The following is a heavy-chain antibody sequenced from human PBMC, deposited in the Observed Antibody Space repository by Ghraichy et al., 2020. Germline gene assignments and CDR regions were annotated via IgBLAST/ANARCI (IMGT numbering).Heavy chain of an antibody. CDR2: ISGSGGST. CDR1: GFTFSSYA. V-gene: IGHV3-23*01. CDR3: AKECYYDSSGYYWNWFDP. D-gene: IGHD3-22*01. Sequence: GESLNISCAASGFTFSSYAMSWVRQAPGKGLEWVSAISGSGGSTYYADSVKGRFTISRDNSKNTLYLQMNSLRAEDTAVYYCAKECYYDSSGYYWNWFDPWGQGTLVTVSS. J-gene: IGHJ5*02.